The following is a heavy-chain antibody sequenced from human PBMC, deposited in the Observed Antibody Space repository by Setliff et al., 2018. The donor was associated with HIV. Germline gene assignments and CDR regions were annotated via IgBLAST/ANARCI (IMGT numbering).Heavy chain of an antibody. D-gene: IGHD3-9*01. CDR1: GGSLNDYS. V-gene: IGHV4-34*01. CDR3: ARAIVKTGYHTKSRVFDY. J-gene: IGHJ4*02. CDR2: VNLPKTL. Sequence: KSSETSLTCAVYGGSLNDYSWNWIRQSPGKGLEWIGEVNLPKTLNYNPSLESRITISVDTSKKQFSLDLSSVTAADTAVYFCARAIVKTGYHTKSRVFDYWGQGTLVTAPQ.